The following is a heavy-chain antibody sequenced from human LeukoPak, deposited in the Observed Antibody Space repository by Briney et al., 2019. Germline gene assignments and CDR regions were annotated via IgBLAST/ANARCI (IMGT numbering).Heavy chain of an antibody. CDR1: GFTFSSYG. Sequence: GGSLRLSCAASGFTFSSYGMSWVRQAPGKGLEWVSRINSDGSSTSYADSVKGRFTISRDNAKNTLYLQMNSLRAEDTAVYYCAFAQGYWGQGTLVTVSS. J-gene: IGHJ4*02. CDR2: INSDGSST. CDR3: AFAQGY. V-gene: IGHV3-74*01.